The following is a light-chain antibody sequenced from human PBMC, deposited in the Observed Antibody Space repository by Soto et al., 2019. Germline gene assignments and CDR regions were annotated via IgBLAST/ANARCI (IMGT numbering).Light chain of an antibody. V-gene: IGKV1-33*01. CDR3: QQYDNLPALT. J-gene: IGKJ4*01. CDR1: QDISNY. CDR2: DAS. Sequence: DIQMTQSPSSLSASVGDRVTINCQASQDISNYLNWYQQKTGKAPKLLIYDASNLETGVPSRFSGSGSGTDFTFTISSLRPEDIATYYCQQYDNLPALTFGGGTKVDIK.